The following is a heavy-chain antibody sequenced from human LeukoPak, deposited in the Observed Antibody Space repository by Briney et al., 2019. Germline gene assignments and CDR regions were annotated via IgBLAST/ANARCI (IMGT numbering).Heavy chain of an antibody. CDR3: ARNPYRGFSYGFDF. J-gene: IGHJ4*02. V-gene: IGHV3-30*04. Sequence: GGSLRLSCAASGFTFSLFPMIWVRQAPGKGLEWVAVISYDGSNKYYADSVKGRFTISRDNSKNTLYLQMNSLGVDDTAVFYCARNPYRGFSYGFDFWGQGALVTVSS. CDR1: GFTFSLFP. D-gene: IGHD5-18*01. CDR2: ISYDGSNK.